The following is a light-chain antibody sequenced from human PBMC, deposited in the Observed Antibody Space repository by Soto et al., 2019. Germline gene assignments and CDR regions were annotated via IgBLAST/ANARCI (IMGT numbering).Light chain of an antibody. Sequence: EIVLTQSPGALSLSPGERATLSCGASQSVSSSYLAWYQQKPGQAPRLLIYGASTRATGIPDRFSGSGSGTDFTLTISRLEPEYFAVYYCQQYGSSPRTFGQGTKVELK. CDR1: QSVSSSY. CDR3: QQYGSSPRT. V-gene: IGKV3-20*01. CDR2: GAS. J-gene: IGKJ1*01.